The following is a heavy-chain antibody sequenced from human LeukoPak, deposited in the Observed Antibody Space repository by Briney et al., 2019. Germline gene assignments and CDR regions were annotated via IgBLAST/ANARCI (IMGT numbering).Heavy chain of an antibody. Sequence: GGSPGLSCAASGFTFSSDAMHWVRQAPGKGLEWVTIISFDGSNKYYADSVKGRFIISRDNSKNTLYLQMNSLRADDTAVYYCARDHYGGNLGRAFDIWGQGTMVTVSS. V-gene: IGHV3-30-3*01. CDR2: ISFDGSNK. CDR3: ARDHYGGNLGRAFDI. CDR1: GFTFSSDA. D-gene: IGHD4-23*01. J-gene: IGHJ3*02.